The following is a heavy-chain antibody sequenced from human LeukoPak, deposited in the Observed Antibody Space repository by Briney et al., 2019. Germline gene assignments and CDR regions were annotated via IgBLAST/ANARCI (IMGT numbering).Heavy chain of an antibody. D-gene: IGHD7-27*01. CDR2: LSGSGRLI. V-gene: IGHV3-21*06. J-gene: IGHJ3*01. CDR3: ARDLQTGLAFDA. CDR1: GFTFSSYG. Sequence: GSLRLSCAASGFTFSSYGMHWVRQAPGKALEWVSSLSGSGRLIWYAGSVKGRFTISRDNAANSLFLQMNSLRVEDTAVYYCARDLQTGLAFDAWGQGTVVAVSS.